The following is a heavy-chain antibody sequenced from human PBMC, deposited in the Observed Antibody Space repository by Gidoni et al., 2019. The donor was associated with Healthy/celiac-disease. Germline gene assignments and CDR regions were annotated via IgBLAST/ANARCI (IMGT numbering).Heavy chain of an antibody. CDR3: AREGEYLGQYFDY. J-gene: IGHJ4*02. CDR1: GGYY. D-gene: IGHD3-16*01. CDR2: IYYSGST. Sequence: GGYYWSWIRQHPGKGLEWIGYIYYSGSTYYNPSLKSRVTISVDTSKNQFSLKLSSVTAADTAVYYCAREGEYLGQYFDYWGQGTLVTVSS. V-gene: IGHV4-31*02.